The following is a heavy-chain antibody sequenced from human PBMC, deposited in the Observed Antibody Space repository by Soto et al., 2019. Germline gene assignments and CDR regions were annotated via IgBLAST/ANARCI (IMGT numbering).Heavy chain of an antibody. D-gene: IGHD1-1*01. CDR1: GGTFSSYA. V-gene: IGHV1-69*06. J-gene: IGHJ6*02. CDR3: ARGRAGFLHGTSNYYGMDV. CDR2: IIPIFGTA. Sequence: QVQLVQSGAEVKKPGSSVKVSCKASGGTFSSYAISWVRQAPGQGLEWMGGIIPIFGTANYAQKFQGRVTITADKSTSTAYMELSSLRSEDTAVYYCARGRAGFLHGTSNYYGMDVWGQGTTVTVSS.